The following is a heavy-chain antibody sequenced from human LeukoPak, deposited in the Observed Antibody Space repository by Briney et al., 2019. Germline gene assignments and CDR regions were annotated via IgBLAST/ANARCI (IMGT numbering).Heavy chain of an antibody. CDR3: ARGLPLYYYGSGSINWFDP. CDR1: AGSISSDSHY. Sequence: SQTLSLTCSVSAGSISSDSHYWTWIRQPAGKGLEWIGRIYTTGSTNYNPSLKSRVTISVDTSKNQFSLKLSSVTAADTAVYYCARGLPLYYYGSGSINWFDPWGQGTLVTVSS. CDR2: IYTTGST. J-gene: IGHJ5*02. D-gene: IGHD3-10*01. V-gene: IGHV4-61*02.